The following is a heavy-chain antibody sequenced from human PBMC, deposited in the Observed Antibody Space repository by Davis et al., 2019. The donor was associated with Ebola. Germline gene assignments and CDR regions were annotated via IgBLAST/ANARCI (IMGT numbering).Heavy chain of an antibody. CDR3: ARDNLGEGRFYYYYYGVDV. CDR2: ISSSGSTI. D-gene: IGHD3-16*01. Sequence: GGSLRLSCAASGFTFSSYEMNWVRQAPGKGLEWVSYISSSGSTIYYADSVKGRFTISRDNAKNSLYLQMNSLRAEDTAVYYCARDNLGEGRFYYYYYGVDVWGQGTTVTVSS. V-gene: IGHV3-48*03. J-gene: IGHJ6*02. CDR1: GFTFSSYE.